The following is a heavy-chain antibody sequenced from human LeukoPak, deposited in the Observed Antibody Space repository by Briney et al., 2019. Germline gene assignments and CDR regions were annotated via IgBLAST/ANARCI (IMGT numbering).Heavy chain of an antibody. CDR2: IKPDGSEK. Sequence: GGSLRLSCAASGFTFSSYWMSWVRQVPGKGLEWVANIKPDGSEKYCVGSVKGRFTIYRDNAKNSLYLQMNSLRAEDTALYYCARGDFDDYGDYVGAFEFWGQGTMVTVSA. CDR1: GFTFSSYW. V-gene: IGHV3-7*01. J-gene: IGHJ3*01. CDR3: ARGDFDDYGDYVGAFEF. D-gene: IGHD4-17*01.